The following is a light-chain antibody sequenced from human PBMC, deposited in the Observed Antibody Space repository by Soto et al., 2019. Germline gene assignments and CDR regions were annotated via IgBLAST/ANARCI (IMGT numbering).Light chain of an antibody. CDR1: QPISSW. V-gene: IGKV1-12*01. CDR3: QQASSFPLT. CDR2: SAS. Sequence: IQMTQSPSSVSASVGARVTITCRASQPISSWLAWYQQKPGQPPNLLIYSASTLRSGVPSGFSGSESGTLFTLTITSLQPEDFAAYDCQQASSFPLTFVGWSKVEV. J-gene: IGKJ4*01.